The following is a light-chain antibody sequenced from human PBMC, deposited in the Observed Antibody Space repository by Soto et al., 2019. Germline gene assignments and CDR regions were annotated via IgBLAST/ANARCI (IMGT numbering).Light chain of an antibody. V-gene: IGKV1-9*01. CDR2: AAS. Sequence: GDRVTITCRASQGIATYLAWYQQKPGKAPNLLIYAASTLQSGVPSRFSGSGSGTEFTLTITSLQPEDFATYYCQQLNSYPLTFGQGTRLDIK. J-gene: IGKJ5*01. CDR3: QQLNSYPLT. CDR1: QGIATY.